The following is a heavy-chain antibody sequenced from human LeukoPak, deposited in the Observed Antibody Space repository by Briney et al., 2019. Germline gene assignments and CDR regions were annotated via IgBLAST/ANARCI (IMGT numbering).Heavy chain of an antibody. V-gene: IGHV3-33*01. CDR1: GFTFSNYG. CDR3: ARDDVAVTGALDF. CDR2: IWYDGSNK. J-gene: IGHJ4*02. D-gene: IGHD6-19*01. Sequence: GGSLRLSCAASGFTFSNYGMHWVRQAPGKGLEWVAVIWYDGSNKYYADSVKGRFTISRDNSKNTLYLQMNSLRAEDTAVYYCARDDVAVTGALDFWGQGTLVTVSS.